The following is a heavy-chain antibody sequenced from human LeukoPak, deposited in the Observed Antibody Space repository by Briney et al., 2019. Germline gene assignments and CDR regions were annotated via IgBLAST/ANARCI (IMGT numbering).Heavy chain of an antibody. V-gene: IGHV3-23*01. CDR2: ISGSGGTT. CDR1: GFTFSSYG. J-gene: IGHJ4*02. Sequence: GGSLRLSCAASGFTFSSYGMSWVRQAPGKGLEWVSAISGSGGTTYYADSVRGRFTISRDNSKNTLYLQMNSLRAEDTAVYYCARAGIDKIAAAEFIDYWGQGTLVTVSS. CDR3: ARAGIDKIAAAEFIDY. D-gene: IGHD6-13*01.